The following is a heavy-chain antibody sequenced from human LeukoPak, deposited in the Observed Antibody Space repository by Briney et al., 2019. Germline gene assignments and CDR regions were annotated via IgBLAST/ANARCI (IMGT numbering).Heavy chain of an antibody. V-gene: IGHV3-7*05. CDR1: GFTFSSYW. J-gene: IGHJ6*02. Sequence: PGGSLRLSCAASGFTFSSYWMSGVRQAPGKGLEWVANIKQDGSEKYYVDSVKGRFTISRDNAKNSLYLQMNSLRAEDTAVYYCARDIGLPPRYYYYGMDVWGQGTTVTVSS. CDR2: IKQDGSEK. CDR3: ARDIGLPPRYYYYGMDV. D-gene: IGHD5-12*01.